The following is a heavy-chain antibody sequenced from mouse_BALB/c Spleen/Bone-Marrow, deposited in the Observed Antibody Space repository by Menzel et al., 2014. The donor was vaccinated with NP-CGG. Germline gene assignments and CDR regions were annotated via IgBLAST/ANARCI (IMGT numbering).Heavy chain of an antibody. J-gene: IGHJ2*01. CDR1: GYTFTNYW. V-gene: IGHV1-7*01. CDR2: INPSTGYT. CDR3: ARIYYYGRDY. Sequence: QVQLQQSGAELAKPGASVKMSCKASGYTFTNYWMHWVKQRPGQGPEWIGYINPSTGYTEYNQKFKDKATLTADKSSSTAYMQLSSLTSEDSAVYYCARIYYYGRDYWGQGTTLTVSS. D-gene: IGHD1-1*01.